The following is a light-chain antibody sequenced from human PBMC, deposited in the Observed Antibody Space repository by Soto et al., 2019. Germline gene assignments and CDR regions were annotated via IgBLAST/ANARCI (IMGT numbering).Light chain of an antibody. J-gene: IGLJ1*01. CDR2: GVS. CDR3: SSYAGSNNPYV. CDR1: SSDVGGYNY. V-gene: IGLV2-8*01. Sequence: QSALTQPPSASGSPGQSVTISCTGTSSDVGGYNYVSWYQQHPGKAPKLMIYGVSKRPSGVPDRFSGSKSGNTASLTVSGLQAEDEADYYCSSYAGSNNPYVFGTGTKVTVL.